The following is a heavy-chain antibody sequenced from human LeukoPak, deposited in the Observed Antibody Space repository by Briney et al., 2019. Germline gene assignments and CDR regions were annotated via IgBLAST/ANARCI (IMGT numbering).Heavy chain of an antibody. CDR2: LRGDGET. CDR3: AKASWVSSADAVL. D-gene: IGHD3-16*01. CDR1: GFIFSNYA. Sequence: GGSLRLSCAASGFIFSNYAMSWVRQAPARGLEWVSSLRGDGETFYADSVKGRFTLSRDDSRNTVYLQLNNLRVEDTAVYYCAKASWVSSADAVLWGQGTLVTVSS. V-gene: IGHV3-23*01. J-gene: IGHJ4*02.